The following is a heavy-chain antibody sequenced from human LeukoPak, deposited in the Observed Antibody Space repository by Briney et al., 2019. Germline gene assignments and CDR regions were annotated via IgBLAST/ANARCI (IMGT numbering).Heavy chain of an antibody. V-gene: IGHV1-2*02. CDR3: ASELVGATHFDY. CDR1: GYTFTGYY. Sequence: ASVTVSCKASGYTFTGYYMHWVRQAPGQGLEWMGWINPNSGGTNYAQKFQGRVTMTRDTSISTAYMELSRLRSDDTAVYYCASELVGATHFDYWGQGTLVTVSS. J-gene: IGHJ4*02. CDR2: INPNSGGT. D-gene: IGHD1-26*01.